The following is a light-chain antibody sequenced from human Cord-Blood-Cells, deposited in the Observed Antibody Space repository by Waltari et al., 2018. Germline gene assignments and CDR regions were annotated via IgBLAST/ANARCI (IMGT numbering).Light chain of an antibody. Sequence: IQLTQFPSSLSASVGDRVTITCRASQSISSYLNWYQQKPGKAPKLLIYAASSLQSGVPSRFSGSGSGTDFTLTISSLQPEDFATYYCQQSYSTLTFGGGTKVEIK. J-gene: IGKJ4*01. CDR3: QQSYSTLT. V-gene: IGKV1-39*01. CDR2: AAS. CDR1: QSISSY.